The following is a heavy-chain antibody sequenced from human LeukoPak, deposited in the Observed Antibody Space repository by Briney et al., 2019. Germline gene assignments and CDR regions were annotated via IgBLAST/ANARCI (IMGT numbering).Heavy chain of an antibody. CDR3: AKRGVVIRVILVGFHKEAYYFDS. D-gene: IGHD2-21*01. V-gene: IGHV3-21*04. J-gene: IGHJ4*02. CDR1: GFTFSSYS. Sequence: GGSLRLSCAASGFTFSSYSMNWVRQAPGKGLEWVSSISSSSSYIYYADSVKGRFTISRDNPKNTLYLQLNSLRAEDTAVYFCAKRGVVIRVILVGFHKEAYYFDSWGQGALVTVSS. CDR2: ISSSSSYI.